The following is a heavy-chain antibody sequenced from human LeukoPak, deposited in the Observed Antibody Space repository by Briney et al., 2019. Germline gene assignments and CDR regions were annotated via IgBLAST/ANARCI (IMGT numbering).Heavy chain of an antibody. V-gene: IGHV3-30*04. D-gene: IGHD2/OR15-2a*01. CDR1: GFTFSSYA. J-gene: IGHJ3*02. CDR3: ASLAYYAFDI. CDR2: ISYDGSNK. Sequence: GGSLRLSCAASGFTFSSYAMHWVRQAPGKGLEWVAVISYDGSNKYYADSVKGRFTIYRDNSKNTMYLQMNSLRAEDTAVYYCASLAYYAFDIWGQGTMVTVSS.